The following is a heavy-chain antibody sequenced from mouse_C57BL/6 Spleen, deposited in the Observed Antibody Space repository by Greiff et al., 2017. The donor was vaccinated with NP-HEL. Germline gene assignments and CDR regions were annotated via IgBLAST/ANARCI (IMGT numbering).Heavy chain of an antibody. CDR1: GYTFTSYW. J-gene: IGHJ2*01. Sequence: QVHVKQPGAELVMPGASVKLSCKASGYTFTSYWMHWVKQRPGQGLEWIGEIDPSDSYTNYNQKFKGKSTLTVDKSSSTAYMQLSSLTSEDSAVYYCARYRWYFDYWGQGTTLTVSS. D-gene: IGHD2-12*01. CDR2: IDPSDSYT. CDR3: ARYRWYFDY. V-gene: IGHV1-69*01.